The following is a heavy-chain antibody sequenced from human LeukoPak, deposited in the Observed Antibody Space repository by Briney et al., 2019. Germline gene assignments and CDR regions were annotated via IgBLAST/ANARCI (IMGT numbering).Heavy chain of an antibody. J-gene: IGHJ6*02. CDR2: IYNTGST. CDR1: GGSLSKYY. V-gene: IGHV4-59*12. Sequence: SETLSLTCTVSGGSLSKYYWSWIRQAPGKGLEWIGHIYNTGSTNYNPSLMSRVTILVDTSKNQFSLKLSSVTAADTAVYYCARDHSGSYSYYHYYYGLGVWGQGTTVSVSS. D-gene: IGHD1-26*01. CDR3: ARDHSGSYSYYHYYYGLGV.